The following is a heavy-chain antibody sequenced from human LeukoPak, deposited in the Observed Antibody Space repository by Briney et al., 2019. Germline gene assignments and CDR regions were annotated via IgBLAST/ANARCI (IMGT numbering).Heavy chain of an antibody. D-gene: IGHD6-25*01. J-gene: IGHJ4*02. CDR2: VYHGGST. Sequence: KPSETLSLTCTVSGGSISSYYWSWIRQPPGKRLEWIGYVYHGGSTRYNPSLKSRVTVLGDTSKNQFSLRLTSVTAADTAVYYCARSQYSTGLFDFWGQGTLVTVSS. V-gene: IGHV4-59*01. CDR1: GGSISSYY. CDR3: ARSQYSTGLFDF.